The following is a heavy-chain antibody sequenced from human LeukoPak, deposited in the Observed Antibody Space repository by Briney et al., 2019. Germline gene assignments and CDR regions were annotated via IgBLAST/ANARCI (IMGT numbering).Heavy chain of an antibody. D-gene: IGHD3-16*01. V-gene: IGHV4-4*07. CDR1: DGSLGTYY. Sequence: PSETLSLTCTVSDGSLGTYYWSWIRQPAGKGLEWIGRIYYSGSTDYSPSLRSRVTMSVDTSKNQFSLRLTSVTAADTAIYYCAREGGQGPAYYYYMAVWGKGTTDTLPS. CDR2: IYYSGST. J-gene: IGHJ6*03. CDR3: AREGGQGPAYYYYMAV.